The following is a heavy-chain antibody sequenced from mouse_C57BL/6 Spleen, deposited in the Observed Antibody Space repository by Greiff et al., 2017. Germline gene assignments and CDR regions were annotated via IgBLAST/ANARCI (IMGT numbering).Heavy chain of an antibody. CDR3: ARYYSNYVGLGAMDY. V-gene: IGHV1-59*01. Sequence: QVQLQQSGAELVRPGTSVKLSCKASGYTFTSYWMHWVKQRPGQGLEWIGVIDPSDSYTNYNQKFKGKATLTVDTSSSTAYMQLSSLTSEDSAVYYCARYYSNYVGLGAMDYWGQGTSVTVSS. J-gene: IGHJ4*01. CDR1: GYTFTSYW. D-gene: IGHD2-5*01. CDR2: IDPSDSYT.